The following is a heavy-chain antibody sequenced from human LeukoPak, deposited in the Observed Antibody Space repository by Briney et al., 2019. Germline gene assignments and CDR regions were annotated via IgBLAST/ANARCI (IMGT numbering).Heavy chain of an antibody. CDR1: GYTFTGYY. CDR2: INPNSGAT. J-gene: IGHJ3*02. CDR3: AREANYYGSDKAGFHI. V-gene: IGHV1-2*02. Sequence: ASVKVSCKASGYTFTGYYMHWVRQAPGQGLEWMAWINPNSGATNYAQKFQGRVTVTRDTSISTAYMELNRLRSDDTAVYYCAREANYYGSDKAGFHIWGQGTMVTVSS. D-gene: IGHD3-10*01.